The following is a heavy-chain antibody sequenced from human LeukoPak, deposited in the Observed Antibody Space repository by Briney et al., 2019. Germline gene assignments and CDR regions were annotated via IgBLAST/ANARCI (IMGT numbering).Heavy chain of an antibody. CDR2: IKQDGSEK. J-gene: IGHJ5*02. Sequence: TGGSLRLSCAASGFTFSSYWMSWVRQAPGKGLEWVANIKQDGSEKYYVDSVKGRFTISRDNAKNSLYLQMNSLRAEDTAVYYCARVGYCSSTSCYTWGWFDPWGQGTLVIVSS. CDR3: ARVGYCSSTSCYTWGWFDP. D-gene: IGHD2-2*02. CDR1: GFTFSSYW. V-gene: IGHV3-7*01.